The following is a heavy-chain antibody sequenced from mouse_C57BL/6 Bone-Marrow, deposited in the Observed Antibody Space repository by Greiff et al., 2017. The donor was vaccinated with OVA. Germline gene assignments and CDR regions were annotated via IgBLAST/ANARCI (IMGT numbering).Heavy chain of an antibody. CDR1: GYTFTSYG. V-gene: IGHV1-81*01. J-gene: IGHJ4*01. Sequence: QVQLKQSGAELARPGASVKLSCKASGYTFTSYGISWVKQITGQGLEWIGEIYPRSGNTYYNEKFKGKATLTADKSSSTAYMELRSLTSEDSAVYFCARGGFITTVVALYYYAMDYWGQGTSVTVSS. CDR2: IYPRSGNT. CDR3: ARGGFITTVVALYYYAMDY. D-gene: IGHD1-1*01.